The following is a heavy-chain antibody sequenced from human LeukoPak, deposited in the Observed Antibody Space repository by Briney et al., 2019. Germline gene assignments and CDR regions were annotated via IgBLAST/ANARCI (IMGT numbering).Heavy chain of an antibody. CDR2: ISGSGVST. CDR3: AKGLYGDTFLNWFDP. J-gene: IGHJ5*02. Sequence: GGSLRLSCAASGFTFSSYAMSWVRQAPGKGLKWVSGISGSGVSTYYTDSVKGRFTVSRDNSKNTMFLQMNSLRAEDTAVYYCAKGLYGDTFLNWFDPWGQGTPVTVSS. CDR1: GFTFSSYA. D-gene: IGHD2-21*01. V-gene: IGHV3-23*01.